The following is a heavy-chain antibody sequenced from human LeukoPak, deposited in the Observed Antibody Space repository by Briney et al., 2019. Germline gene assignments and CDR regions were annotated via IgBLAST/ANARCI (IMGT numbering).Heavy chain of an antibody. CDR2: MNPNSGNT. CDR1: GYTFTSYD. J-gene: IGHJ6*02. V-gene: IGHV1-8*01. D-gene: IGHD1-14*01. Sequence: ASVKVSCKASGYTFTSYDINWVRQATGQGLEWMGWMNPNSGNTGYAQKFQGRVTMTRNTSISTAYMELSSLSSEDTAVYYRARVTHYYYGMDVWGQGTTVIVSS. CDR3: ARVTHYYYGMDV.